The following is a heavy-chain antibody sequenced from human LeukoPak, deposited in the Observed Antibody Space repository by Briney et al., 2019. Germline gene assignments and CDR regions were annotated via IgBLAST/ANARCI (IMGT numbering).Heavy chain of an antibody. V-gene: IGHV4-59*01. CDR3: ARDAEGLDY. CDR2: IYYSGST. Sequence: NTSETLSLTCTVSGGSISSYYWSWIRQPPGKGLEWIGYIYYSGSTNYNPSLKSRVTISVDTSKNQFSLRLSSVTAADTAVYYCARDAEGLDYWGQGTLVTVSS. J-gene: IGHJ4*02. CDR1: GGSISSYY.